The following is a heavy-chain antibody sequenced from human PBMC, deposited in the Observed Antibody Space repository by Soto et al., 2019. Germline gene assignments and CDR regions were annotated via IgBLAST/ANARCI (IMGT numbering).Heavy chain of an antibody. J-gene: IGHJ4*02. CDR3: AREDGWDLQDY. CDR2: IKPDGSDS. Sequence: EVQLVESGGGLVQPGGSLRLSCAASGFTFSSYWMSWVRQAPEKGLEWVANIKPDGSDSYYVDSVKGRFTISRDNAKNSLYLQINSLRVEDTAVYYCAREDGWDLQDYWGQGTLVTVSS. CDR1: GFTFSSYW. D-gene: IGHD1-26*01. V-gene: IGHV3-7*05.